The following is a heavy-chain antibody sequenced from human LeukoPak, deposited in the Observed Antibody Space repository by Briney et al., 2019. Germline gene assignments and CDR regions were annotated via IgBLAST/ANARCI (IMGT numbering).Heavy chain of an antibody. CDR1: GFSFSTHS. V-gene: IGHV3-21*05. CDR2: INLDGTDI. J-gene: IGHJ3*02. Sequence: PGGSLTLSCAASGFSFSTHSMNWVRQAPGKGLGWISFINLDGTDIHYGESVKGRFTISRDNAKNSLYLQMHTLRAEDTAVYYCAGDGVGVLPGDAFDIWSQGTMVTVSS. CDR3: AGDGVGVLPGDAFDI. D-gene: IGHD1-26*01.